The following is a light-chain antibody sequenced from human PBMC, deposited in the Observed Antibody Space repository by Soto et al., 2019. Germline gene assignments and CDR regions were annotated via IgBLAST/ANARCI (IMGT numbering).Light chain of an antibody. V-gene: IGKV2-30*01. J-gene: IGKJ2*01. CDR3: MQGTDWPYT. CDR2: KVS. Sequence: DIVMTQSPLSLPVTLGQPASISCRSSQSPVTTDGNTYLNWFQQRPGQSPRRPIYKVSIRDSGVPDRFSGSGSGTEFTLKISRVEVEDVGVYFCMQGTDWPYTFGQGTKLEI. CDR1: QSPVTTDGNTY.